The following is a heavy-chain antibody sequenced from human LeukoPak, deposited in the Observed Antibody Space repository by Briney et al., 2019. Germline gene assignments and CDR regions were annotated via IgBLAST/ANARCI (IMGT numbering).Heavy chain of an antibody. J-gene: IGHJ6*02. CDR1: SGSISSSSDT. CDR3: ARHPGYCNGNSCYGHYVMDV. V-gene: IGHV4-39*01. CDR2: IYYSGNT. Sequence: PSETLSLTCTVSSGSISSSSDTWGWIRQTPGEGLAWIGSIYYSGNTYYNPSLKGRVAISMDASRNQLSLKLSSVTAADTAVYYCARHPGYCNGNSCYGHYVMDVWGQGTTVTVSS. D-gene: IGHD2-15*01.